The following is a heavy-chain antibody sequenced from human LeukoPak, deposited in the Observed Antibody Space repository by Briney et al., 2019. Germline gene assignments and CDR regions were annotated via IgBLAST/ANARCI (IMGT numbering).Heavy chain of an antibody. D-gene: IGHD1-1*01. V-gene: IGHV4-34*01. J-gene: IGHJ5*02. CDR2: INHSGST. Sequence: TSETLSLTCAVYGGSFSGYYWSWIRQPPGKGLEWIGEINHSGSTNYNPSLKSRVTISVDTSKNQFSLKLSSVTAADTAVYYCARDRYGWFDPWGQGTLVTVSS. CDR1: GGSFSGYY. CDR3: ARDRYGWFDP.